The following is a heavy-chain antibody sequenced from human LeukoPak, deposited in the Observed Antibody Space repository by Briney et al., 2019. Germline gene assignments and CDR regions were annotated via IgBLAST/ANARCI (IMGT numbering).Heavy chain of an antibody. CDR1: GVSISSSAYH. Sequence: SETLSLTCTVSGVSISSSAYHWGWIRQPPGKGLEWIGSINIGGSTYYTPSFTIRFTISVHPSNLQFSLKLRSVTAADTAMYYCARLWSTDCSGGSCPHQPNSWGQGTLVTVSS. J-gene: IGHJ4*02. V-gene: IGHV4-39*01. D-gene: IGHD2-15*01. CDR2: INIGGST. CDR3: ARLWSTDCSGGSCPHQPNS.